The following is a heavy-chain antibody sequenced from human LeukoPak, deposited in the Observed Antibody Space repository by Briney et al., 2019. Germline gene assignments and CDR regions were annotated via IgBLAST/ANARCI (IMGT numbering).Heavy chain of an antibody. J-gene: IGHJ4*02. CDR2: ISYDGSNK. V-gene: IGHV3-30-3*01. D-gene: IGHD6-19*01. CDR1: GFTFSSYA. CDR3: AREGSSGCHDY. Sequence: GRSLRLSCAASGFTFSSYAMHWVRQAPGKGLEWVAVISYDGSNKYYADSVKGRFTISRDNSKNTLYLQMNSLRAEDTAVYYCAREGSSGCHDYWGQGTLVTVSS.